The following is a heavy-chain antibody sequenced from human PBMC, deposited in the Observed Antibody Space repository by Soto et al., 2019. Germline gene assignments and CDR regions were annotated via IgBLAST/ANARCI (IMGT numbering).Heavy chain of an antibody. CDR3: ARSLMEGDY. D-gene: IGHD3-10*01. J-gene: IGHJ4*02. Sequence: QVQLIQSGAEVKKPGASVKVSCKASGYTFTSSYIHWVRQAPGQGLEWMAIINPNGGSTNYAQKFQGRVTMTRDTSTSTVYIELSSRTSEDTAVYYCARSLMEGDYWGQGTLVTVSS. CDR2: INPNGGST. V-gene: IGHV1-46*03. CDR1: GYTFTSSY.